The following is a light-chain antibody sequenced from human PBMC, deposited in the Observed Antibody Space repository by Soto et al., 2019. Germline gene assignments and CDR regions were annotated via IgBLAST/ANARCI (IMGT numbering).Light chain of an antibody. V-gene: IGKV1-5*03. CDR3: QQYNSFLYT. J-gene: IGKJ2*01. CDR2: KVS. Sequence: DIQMTQSPSTLSASVGDRVTITCRASQSVSNWLAWYQQKPGKASKLLIYKVSTLESGGPYRFSGRGSGTEFTLTISSLQPDDFATYSCQQYNSFLYTFGQGTKLEIK. CDR1: QSVSNW.